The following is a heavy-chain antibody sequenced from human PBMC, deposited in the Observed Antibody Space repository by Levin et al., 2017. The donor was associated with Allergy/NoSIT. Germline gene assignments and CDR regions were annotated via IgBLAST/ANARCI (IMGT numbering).Heavy chain of an antibody. V-gene: IGHV3-23*01. CDR3: AKTRATVRTYYFDF. CDR1: GFTFNTYV. CDR2: IFSSGGRT. J-gene: IGHJ4*02. D-gene: IGHD4-17*01. Sequence: GGSLRLSCAASGFTFNTYVMTWVRQAPGKGLEWVSSIFSSGGRTYYADSVKGRFTISRDNSKNTVYLQMNALRAEESAVYYCAKTRATVRTYYFDFWGQGTLVTVSS.